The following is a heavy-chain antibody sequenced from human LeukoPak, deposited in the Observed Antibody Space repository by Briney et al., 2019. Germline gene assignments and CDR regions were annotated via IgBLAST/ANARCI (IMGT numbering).Heavy chain of an antibody. CDR1: GWFISRYL. Sequence: SEALSLTCMVSGWFISRYLWHWIRQPRGKGLEWIGYIYVSVSTNYNPSLKRRVIISVDTFKKHFSLNLSSVNAADTGVYDCARDLCLSKMGLDSFDIWGQGTMVTVSS. CDR2: IYVSVST. CDR3: ARDLCLSKMGLDSFDI. J-gene: IGHJ3*02. D-gene: IGHD3-10*02. V-gene: IGHV4-59*01.